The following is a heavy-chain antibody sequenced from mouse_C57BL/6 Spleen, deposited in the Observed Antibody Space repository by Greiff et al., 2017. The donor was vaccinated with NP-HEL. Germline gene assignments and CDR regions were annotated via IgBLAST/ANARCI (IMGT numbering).Heavy chain of an antibody. CDR2: IDPETGGT. Sequence: VQRVESGAELVRPGASVTLSCKASGYTFTDYEMHWVKQTPVHGLEWIGAIDPETGGTAYNQKFKGKAILTADKSSSTAYMELRSLTSEDSAVYYWTINYGKGNYYAMDYWGQGTSVTVSS. CDR1: GYTFTDYE. V-gene: IGHV1-15*01. J-gene: IGHJ4*01. CDR3: TINYGKGNYYAMDY. D-gene: IGHD2-1*01.